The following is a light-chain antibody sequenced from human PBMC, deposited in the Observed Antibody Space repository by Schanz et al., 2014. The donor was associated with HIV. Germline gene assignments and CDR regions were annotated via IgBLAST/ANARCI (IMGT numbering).Light chain of an antibody. CDR2: DVT. Sequence: QSVLTQPRSVSGSPGQSVAISCTGTSSDVGGYKYGSWYQQHPGKAPKLMIYDVTKRPSGVPDRFSGSKSGNTASLTISGLQAEDEGDYYCCSYSRVGTPHYVFGTGTKLTVL. V-gene: IGLV2-11*01. J-gene: IGLJ1*01. CDR3: CSYSRVGTPHYV. CDR1: SSDVGGYKY.